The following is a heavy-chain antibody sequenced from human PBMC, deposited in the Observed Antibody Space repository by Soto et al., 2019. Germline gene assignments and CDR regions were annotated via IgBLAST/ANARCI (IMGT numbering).Heavy chain of an antibody. V-gene: IGHV1-46*01. CDR2: INPSGGST. Sequence: ASVKVSCKASGYTFTSYYMHWVRQAPGQGLEWMGIINPSGGSTSYAQKFQGRVTMTRDTSTSTVYMELSSLRSEDTAVYYCARPGQYCSGGSCNDAIDIWGQGTMVTVSS. CDR3: ARPGQYCSGGSCNDAIDI. CDR1: GYTFTSYY. D-gene: IGHD2-15*01. J-gene: IGHJ3*02.